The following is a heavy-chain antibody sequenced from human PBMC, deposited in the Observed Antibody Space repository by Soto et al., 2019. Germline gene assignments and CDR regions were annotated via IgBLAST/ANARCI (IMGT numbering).Heavy chain of an antibody. V-gene: IGHV1-2*02. J-gene: IGHJ4*02. D-gene: IGHD6-13*01. Sequence: ASVKVSCKASGYTFTGYYMHWVRQAPGQGLEWMGWINPNSGGTNYAQKFQGRVTMTRDTSISTAYMELSRPRSDDTAVYYCARDANYSSSPFDYWGQGTLVTVSS. CDR3: ARDANYSSSPFDY. CDR2: INPNSGGT. CDR1: GYTFTGYY.